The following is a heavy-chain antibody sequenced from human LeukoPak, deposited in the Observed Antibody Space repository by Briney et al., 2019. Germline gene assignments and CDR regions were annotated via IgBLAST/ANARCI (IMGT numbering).Heavy chain of an antibody. J-gene: IGHJ3*02. D-gene: IGHD3-3*01. V-gene: IGHV3-7*01. CDR2: IKQDGSEK. CDR1: GFTFSSYW. Sequence: GGSLRLSCAASGFTFSSYWMSWVRQAPGKGLEWVANIKQDGSEKYYVDSVKGRFTISRDNAKNPLYLQMNSLRAEDTAVYYCARRYPGYYDFWSGYSGDAFDIWGQGTMVTVSS. CDR3: ARRYPGYYDFWSGYSGDAFDI.